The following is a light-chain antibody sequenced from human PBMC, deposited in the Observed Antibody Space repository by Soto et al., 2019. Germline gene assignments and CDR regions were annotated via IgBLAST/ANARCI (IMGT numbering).Light chain of an antibody. Sequence: DIVLTQSPATLSLSPGERATLSCRASESTSGYLAWYQQKPGQAPRLLIYDASNRATGIPARFSGSGSGTDFTLTISSLEPEDFAVYYCQQRSNIFGPGTKVDI. CDR3: QQRSNI. V-gene: IGKV3-11*01. CDR2: DAS. CDR1: ESTSGY. J-gene: IGKJ3*01.